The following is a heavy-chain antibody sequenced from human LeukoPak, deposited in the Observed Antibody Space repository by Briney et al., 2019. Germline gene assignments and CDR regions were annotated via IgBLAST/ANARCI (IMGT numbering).Heavy chain of an antibody. CDR1: GGSVNDYC. Sequence: SETLSLTCAVSGGSVNDYCWSWIRQPPGKGLEWIGYIYHSGTTNFSPSLRSRVAVSVDTSKNQFSLRLSSVTAADTAVYYCARDNRRGYDSSGYDYWGQGTLVTVSS. J-gene: IGHJ4*02. CDR2: IYHSGTT. CDR3: ARDNRRGYDSSGYDY. V-gene: IGHV4-59*02. D-gene: IGHD3-22*01.